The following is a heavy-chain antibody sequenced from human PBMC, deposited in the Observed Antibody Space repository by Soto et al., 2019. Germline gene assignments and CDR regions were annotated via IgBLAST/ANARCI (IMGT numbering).Heavy chain of an antibody. D-gene: IGHD6-19*01. CDR3: ARSFGWYAIDY. J-gene: IGHJ4*02. CDR2: IFHSGSV. CDR1: GGSVSSSFF. Sequence: QVLLQESGPGLVQPSGTLSLSCAVSGGSVSSSFFWGWVRQPPGKGLEWIGDIFHSGSVNYNPSLKSRVTISIDKSQNQFSLALNSVTTADTAVYYCARSFGWYAIDYWGQGTLVIVSS. V-gene: IGHV4-4*02.